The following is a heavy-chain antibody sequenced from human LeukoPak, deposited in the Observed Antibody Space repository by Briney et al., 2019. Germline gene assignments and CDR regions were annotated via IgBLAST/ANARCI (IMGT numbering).Heavy chain of an antibody. CDR3: ARYFHYYGSGRLIYYGMDV. CDR1: GYTFTSYG. V-gene: IGHV1-18*01. D-gene: IGHD3-10*01. Sequence: VASVKVSCKASGYTFTSYGISWVRQAPGQGLEWMGWISAYSGNTNYAQKLQGRVTMTTDTSTSTAYMGLRSLRSDDTAVYYCARYFHYYGSGRLIYYGMDVWGQGTTVTVSS. J-gene: IGHJ6*02. CDR2: ISAYSGNT.